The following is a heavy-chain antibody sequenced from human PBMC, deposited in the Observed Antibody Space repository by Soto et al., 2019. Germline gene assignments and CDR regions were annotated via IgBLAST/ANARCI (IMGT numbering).Heavy chain of an antibody. CDR2: IYHSGST. CDR1: GGSISSTNW. CDR3: ARVIATAVHWFDP. Sequence: QVQLQESGPGLVKPSGTLSLTCAVSGGSISSTNWWSWVRQPPGKGLEWIGEIYHSGSTNYNPSLXXRXXISVDKSKTQFSLKLSSVTAADTAVYYCARVIATAVHWFDPWGQGTLVTVSS. D-gene: IGHD6-13*01. V-gene: IGHV4-4*02. J-gene: IGHJ5*02.